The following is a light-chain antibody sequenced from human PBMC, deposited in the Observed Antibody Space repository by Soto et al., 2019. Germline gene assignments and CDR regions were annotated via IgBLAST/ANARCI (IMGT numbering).Light chain of an antibody. V-gene: IGLV2-14*03. Sequence: QSVLTQPASVSGSPGQSITISCTGTSSDVGGYNYVSWYQHHPGKAPKLIIYDVSNRPSGVSIRFSGSKSDNTASLTISGLQPEDEADYHCRSYTTSNTRQIVFGTGTQLTVL. J-gene: IGLJ1*01. CDR3: RSYTTSNTRQIV. CDR1: SSDVGGYNY. CDR2: DVS.